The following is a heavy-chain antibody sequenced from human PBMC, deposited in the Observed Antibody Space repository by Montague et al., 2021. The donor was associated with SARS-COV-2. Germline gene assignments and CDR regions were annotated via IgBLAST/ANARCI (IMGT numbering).Heavy chain of an antibody. CDR3: ARDFDY. CDR1: GGSISSYY. Sequence: SETLSLTCTVYGGSISSYYWSWIRQPPGKGLEWIGYMYYSGSTNYNPSLKSRVTLSVDTSKNQFSLKLSSVTAADTAVYYCARDFDYWGQGTLVTVSS. CDR2: MYYSGST. J-gene: IGHJ4*02. V-gene: IGHV4-59*13.